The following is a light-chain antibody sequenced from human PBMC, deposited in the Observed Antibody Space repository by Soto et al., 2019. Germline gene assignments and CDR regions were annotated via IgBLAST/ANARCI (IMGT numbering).Light chain of an antibody. CDR1: SSDIGRFNF. J-gene: IGLJ1*01. CDR3: SSYTGSRDPYV. V-gene: IGLV2-8*01. Sequence: QSALTQPPSASGSPGQSVTISCTGTSSDIGRFNFVSWYQQHPGKAPKLLIYEVTKRPSGVPDRFSGSKSGNAASLTVSGPQGEDEADYFCSSYTGSRDPYVFGTGTKVTVL. CDR2: EVT.